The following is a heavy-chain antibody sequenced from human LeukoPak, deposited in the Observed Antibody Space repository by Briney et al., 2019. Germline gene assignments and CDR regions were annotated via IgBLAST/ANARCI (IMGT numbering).Heavy chain of an antibody. J-gene: IGHJ4*02. Sequence: ASVKVSFKASGYTFTVYYMRWVRQAPGQGLEWMGWINPNSGGTNYAQKFQGRVTITRDTSISTAYMELSRLRSDDTAVYYCARAIRLGELSLLTIDYWGQGTLVTVSS. CDR1: GYTFTVYY. D-gene: IGHD3-16*02. CDR2: INPNSGGT. V-gene: IGHV1-2*02. CDR3: ARAIRLGELSLLTIDY.